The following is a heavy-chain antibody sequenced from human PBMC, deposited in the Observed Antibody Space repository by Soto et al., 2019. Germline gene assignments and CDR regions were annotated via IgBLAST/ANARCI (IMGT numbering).Heavy chain of an antibody. D-gene: IGHD3-3*02. CDR1: GGTFSTSA. J-gene: IGHJ6*02. Sequence: QVQLMQSGAAVKKPGSSVKVSCKASGGTFSTSAISWVRQAPGEGLEWVGGIMPVFATPDYAQKFQGRVTISADESTTTGYRELTSLTTDDTAVYYCARDKDRQQLGGNYYYILDVWGQGTAITVSS. CDR3: ARDKDRQQLGGNYYYILDV. V-gene: IGHV1-69*12. CDR2: IMPVFATP.